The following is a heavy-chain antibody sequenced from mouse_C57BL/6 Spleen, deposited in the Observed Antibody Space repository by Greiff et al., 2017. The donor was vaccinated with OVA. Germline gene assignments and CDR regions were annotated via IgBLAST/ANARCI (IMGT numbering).Heavy chain of an antibody. D-gene: IGHD1-1*01. V-gene: IGHV14-4*01. CDR2: IDPENGDT. CDR3: ARDYGSSWYFDV. CDR1: GFNIKDDY. Sequence: VQLKQSGAELVRPGASVKLSCTASGFNIKDDYMHWVKQRPEHGLEWIGWIDPENGDTEYASKFQGKATITADTSSNTAYLQLSSLTSEDTAVYYCARDYGSSWYFDVWGTGTTVTVSS. J-gene: IGHJ1*03.